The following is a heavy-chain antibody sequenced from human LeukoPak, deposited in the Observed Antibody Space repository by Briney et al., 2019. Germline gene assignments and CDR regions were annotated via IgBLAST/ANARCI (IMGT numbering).Heavy chain of an antibody. CDR1: GGSVDTIDDY. CDR2: MYHTGSS. V-gene: IGHV4-61*08. D-gene: IGHD1-26*01. J-gene: IGHJ3*02. Sequence: SETLSLTCTVSGGSVDTIDDYWSWIRQPPGKGLEWIGYMYHTGSSIYSPSLKSRLTISVDTSKNQFTLNLSSMTAADTAVYYCAGDQGGSAHRHAFAIWGQGTLVTVSS. CDR3: AGDQGGSAHRHAFAI.